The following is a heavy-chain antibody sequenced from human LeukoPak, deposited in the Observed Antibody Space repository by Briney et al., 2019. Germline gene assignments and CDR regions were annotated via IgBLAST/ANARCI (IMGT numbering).Heavy chain of an antibody. Sequence: PSETLSLTCTVSGGSISSYYWSWIRQPPGKGLGWIGYIYYSGSTNYNPSLKSRVTISVDTSKNQFSLKLSSVTAADTAVYYCARTPDLYSSSWAYYFDYWGQGTLVTVSS. J-gene: IGHJ4*02. CDR2: IYYSGST. V-gene: IGHV4-59*01. CDR1: GGSISSYY. CDR3: ARTPDLYSSSWAYYFDY. D-gene: IGHD6-13*01.